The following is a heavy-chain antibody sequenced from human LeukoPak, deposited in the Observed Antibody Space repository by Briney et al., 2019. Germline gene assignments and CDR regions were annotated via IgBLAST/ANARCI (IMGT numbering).Heavy chain of an antibody. J-gene: IGHJ4*02. CDR2: ISSTGAYI. D-gene: IGHD3-3*01. CDR1: GGSFSGYY. Sequence: ETLSLTCAVYGGSFSGYYWSWIRQPPGKGLEWVSSISSTGAYIYYSDSVKGRFTISRDNVKNSLYLQMNSLRLEDTAVYYCAREPTVTILWGQGTLVTVSS. CDR3: AREPTVTIL. V-gene: IGHV3-21*01.